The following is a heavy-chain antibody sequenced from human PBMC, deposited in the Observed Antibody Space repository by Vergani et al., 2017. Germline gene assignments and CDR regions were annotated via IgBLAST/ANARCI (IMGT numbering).Heavy chain of an antibody. Sequence: EVQLLESGGDLVQPGGSLRLSCAASGFTFNHYAMNWVRQAPGKGLEWVSGISGSGGSTYYAGSVKGRFTISRDSSKNTLYLQMNSLSAGDTAVYYCARMGHCITTNCYDHPSWGQGTLVTVSS. J-gene: IGHJ5*02. D-gene: IGHD2-2*01. CDR3: ARMGHCITTNCYDHPS. CDR1: GFTFNHYA. V-gene: IGHV3-23*01. CDR2: ISGSGGST.